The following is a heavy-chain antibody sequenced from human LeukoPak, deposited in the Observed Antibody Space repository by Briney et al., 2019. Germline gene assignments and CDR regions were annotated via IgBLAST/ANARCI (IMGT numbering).Heavy chain of an antibody. V-gene: IGHV5-51*01. CDR2: IYAGDSDT. CDR1: GYIFSDYW. J-gene: IGHJ4*02. CDR3: ARERGYYCSTGSCYLDF. D-gene: IGHD2-15*01. Sequence: GESLKISCRGSGYIFSDYWIGWVRQMPGRGLEWMGIIYAGDSDTRYMPSFQGQVTISADKSINTVYLQWSSLKASDTAVYFCARERGYYCSTGSCYLDFWGQGTLVTVSS.